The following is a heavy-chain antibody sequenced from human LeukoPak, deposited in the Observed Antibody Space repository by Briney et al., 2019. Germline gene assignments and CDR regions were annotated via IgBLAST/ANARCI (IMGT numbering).Heavy chain of an antibody. CDR2: IYHDERT. D-gene: IGHD5-24*01. Sequence: PGGSLRLSCAASGFSVSSLYMSWVRQAPGKGLEWVSVIYHDERTDYADSVRGRFTISRDNSKNTLYLRMNSLRADDTAVYYCARARRVGYSNWDYWGQGTLVTVSS. J-gene: IGHJ4*02. V-gene: IGHV3-53*01. CDR3: ARARRVGYSNWDY. CDR1: GFSVSSLY.